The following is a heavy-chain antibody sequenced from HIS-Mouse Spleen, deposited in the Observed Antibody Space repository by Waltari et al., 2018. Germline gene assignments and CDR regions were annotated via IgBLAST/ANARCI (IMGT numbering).Heavy chain of an antibody. V-gene: IGHV1-69*04. CDR3: AREWIVGATPWADAFDI. Sequence: QVQLVQSGAEVKKPGSSVKVSCKASGGTFSSYAISWVRQAPGQGLEWMARTIPILGIANYEQKFKGRVTITADKSTSTAYMELSSLRSEDTAVYYCAREWIVGATPWADAFDIWGQGTMVTVSS. CDR2: TIPILGIA. CDR1: GGTFSSYA. D-gene: IGHD1-26*01. J-gene: IGHJ3*02.